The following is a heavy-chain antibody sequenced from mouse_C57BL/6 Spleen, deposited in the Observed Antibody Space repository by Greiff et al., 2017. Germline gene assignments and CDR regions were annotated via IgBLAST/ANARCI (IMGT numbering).Heavy chain of an antibody. CDR1: GYTFTSYW. CDR2: IDPSDSYT. Sequence: QVQLTQPGAELVRPGTSVKLSCKASGYTFTSYWMHWVKPRPGQGLEWIGVIDPSDSYTNYNQKFKGKATLTVDTSSSTAYMQLSSRTSEDAAVYFWARGGTYYSKCPYAMDYWGQGTSGTVSS. CDR3: ARGGTYYSKCPYAMDY. J-gene: IGHJ4*01. V-gene: IGHV1-59*01. D-gene: IGHD2-5*01.